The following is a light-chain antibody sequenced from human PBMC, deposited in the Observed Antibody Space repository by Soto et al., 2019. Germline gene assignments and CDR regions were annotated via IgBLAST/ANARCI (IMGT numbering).Light chain of an antibody. CDR3: GTWDDSLSVL. CDR1: SSNIGNNY. CDR2: DNN. Sequence: QSVLTQPPSVSGAPGQKVTISCSGSSSNIGNNYVSWYQQVPGTAPKLLIYDNNKRPSGIPDRFSGSKSGTSATLGITGLQTGDEADYYCGTWDDSLSVLFGGGTKLTVL. J-gene: IGLJ2*01. V-gene: IGLV1-51*01.